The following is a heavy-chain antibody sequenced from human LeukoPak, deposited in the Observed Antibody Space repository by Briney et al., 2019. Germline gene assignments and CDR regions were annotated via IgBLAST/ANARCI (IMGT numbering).Heavy chain of an antibody. CDR3: ARCTSPNATVDA. J-gene: IGHJ5*02. CDR1: GGSISSGGYY. CDR2: IEVSGTT. D-gene: IGHD2-8*01. Sequence: PSQTLSLTCTVAGGSISSGGYYWSWIRPHPGKGLEWIGYIEVSGTTYYNPSLKSRVAISIDTSKTQFSLTLRSVTAADTAVYYCARCTSPNATVDAWGQGIAVTVSS. V-gene: IGHV4-31*03.